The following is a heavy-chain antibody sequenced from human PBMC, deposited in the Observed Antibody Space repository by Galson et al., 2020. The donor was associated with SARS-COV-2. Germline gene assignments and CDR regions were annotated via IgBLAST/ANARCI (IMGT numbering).Heavy chain of an antibody. J-gene: IGHJ4*02. Sequence: ASVKVSCKASGYTFTSYGISWVRQAPGQGLEWMGWISAYNGNTNYAQKLQGKVTMTTDTSTSTAYMELRSLRSDDTAVYYCARDPSLGYSYGPARRDFDYWGQGTLVTVSS. CDR1: GYTFTSYG. CDR2: ISAYNGNT. V-gene: IGHV1-18*01. CDR3: ARDPSLGYSYGPARRDFDY. D-gene: IGHD5-18*01.